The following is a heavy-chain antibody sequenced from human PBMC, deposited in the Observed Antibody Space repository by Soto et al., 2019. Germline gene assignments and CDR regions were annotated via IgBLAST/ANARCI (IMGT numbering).Heavy chain of an antibody. Sequence: AASVKVSCKASGYTFTGYYMHWVRQAPGQGLEWMGWINPNSGGTNYAQKFQGWVTMTRDTSISTAYMELSRLRSDDTAVYYCARDATHPHYGMDVWGQGTTVTVSS. CDR3: ARDATHPHYGMDV. CDR2: INPNSGGT. J-gene: IGHJ6*02. V-gene: IGHV1-2*04. CDR1: GYTFTGYY.